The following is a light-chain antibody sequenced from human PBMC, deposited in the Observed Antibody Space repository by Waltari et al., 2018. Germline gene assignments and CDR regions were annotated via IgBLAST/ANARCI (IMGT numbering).Light chain of an antibody. Sequence: QSALTQPASVSGSPGQAITICCTGTSSDIGRYNYVSWYQQHPGKAPKLVISEVSNRPSGVSNRFSGSKSGNTASLTISGLQAEDGAHYYCSSYTNSGNVVFGGGTKLTVL. CDR2: EVS. V-gene: IGLV2-14*01. CDR3: SSYTNSGNVV. CDR1: SSDIGRYNY. J-gene: IGLJ2*01.